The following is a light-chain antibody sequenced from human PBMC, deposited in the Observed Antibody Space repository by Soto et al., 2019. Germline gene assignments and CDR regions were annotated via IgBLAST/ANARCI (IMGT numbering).Light chain of an antibody. CDR1: SSDVGAYNL. Sequence: QSVLTQPASVSGSPEQSITISCTGTSSDVGAYNLVSWYQQHPGKAPKLIIYEGSKRPSGISHRFSGSKSDNTASLTISGLXAEDEAHYHCCSYAGSRTFVFGGGTK. V-gene: IGLV2-23*01. CDR2: EGS. J-gene: IGLJ3*02. CDR3: CSYAGSRTFV.